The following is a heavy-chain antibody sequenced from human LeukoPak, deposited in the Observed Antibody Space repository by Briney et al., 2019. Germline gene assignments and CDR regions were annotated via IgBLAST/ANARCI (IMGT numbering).Heavy chain of an antibody. V-gene: IGHV4-34*01. CDR2: INHSGST. CDR3: ADGIAARPARNYYGMDV. CDR1: GGSFSGYY. D-gene: IGHD6-6*01. Sequence: SETLSLTCAVYGGSFSGYYWSWIRQPPGKGLEWIGEINHSGSTNYNPSLKSRVTISVDTSKNRFSLKLSSVTAADTAVYYCADGIAARPARNYYGMDVWGQGTTVTVS. J-gene: IGHJ6*02.